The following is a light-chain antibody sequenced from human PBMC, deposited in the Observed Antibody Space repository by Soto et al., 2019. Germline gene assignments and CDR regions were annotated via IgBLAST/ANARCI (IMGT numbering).Light chain of an antibody. CDR3: QQRSNWPRT. CDR1: QSVSSY. J-gene: IGKJ5*01. CDR2: DAS. Sequence: EIVLTQSHATLSLSPGERATLSCRASQSVSSYLAWYQQKPGQAPRLLIYDASNRATGIPARFSGSGSGTDFTLTISSLEPEDVAVYYCQQRSNWPRTFGQGTRLAIK. V-gene: IGKV3-11*01.